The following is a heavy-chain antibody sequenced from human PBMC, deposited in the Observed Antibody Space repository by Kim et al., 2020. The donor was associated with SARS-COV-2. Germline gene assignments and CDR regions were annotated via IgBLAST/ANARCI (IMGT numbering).Heavy chain of an antibody. D-gene: IGHD2-15*01. J-gene: IGHJ6*02. CDR3: ASGGGYCSGGSCYGRYYGMDV. CDR1: GGTFSSYA. CDR2: IIPIFGTA. Sequence: SVKVSCKASGGTFSSYAISWVRQAPGQGLEWMGGIIPIFGTANYAQKFQGRVTITADESTSTAYMELSSLRSEDTAVYYCASGGGYCSGGSCYGRYYGMDVWGQGTTVTVSS. V-gene: IGHV1-69*13.